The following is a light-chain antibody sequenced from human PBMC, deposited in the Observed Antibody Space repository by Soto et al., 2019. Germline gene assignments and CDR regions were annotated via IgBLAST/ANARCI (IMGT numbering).Light chain of an antibody. J-gene: IGKJ5*01. CDR3: QQRSNWPPG. CDR2: DAS. CDR1: QSVSSY. Sequence: EIVLTQSPATLSFSPGERATLSCRASQSVSSYLAWYQQKPGQAPRLLIYDASNRATGIPARFSGSGSGTDFTPTISSLEPEDFAVYYCQQRSNWPPGFGQGTRLEIK. V-gene: IGKV3-11*01.